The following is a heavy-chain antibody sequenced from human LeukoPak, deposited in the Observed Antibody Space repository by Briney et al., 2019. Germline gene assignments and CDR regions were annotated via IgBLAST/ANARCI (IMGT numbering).Heavy chain of an antibody. J-gene: IGHJ4*02. CDR3: AMVFSMRPTGPDDY. V-gene: IGHV4-34*01. CDR1: GGSFSGYY. Sequence: SETLSLTCAVYGGSFSGYYWSWIRQPPGKGLEWMGDINHSGSTNYNPSLKSRRTISVETPKNQLSLELSSVTAADTAVYYCAMVFSMRPTGPDDYWGQGTLVTVSS. D-gene: IGHD2/OR15-2a*01. CDR2: INHSGST.